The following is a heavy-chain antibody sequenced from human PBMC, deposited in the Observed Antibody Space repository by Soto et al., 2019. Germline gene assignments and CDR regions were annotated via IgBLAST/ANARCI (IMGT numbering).Heavy chain of an antibody. CDR1: GGSITTSPCN. J-gene: IGHJ5*01. CDR3: ARLPTGFPNWFDS. V-gene: IGHV4-39*01. CDR2: ISYSATT. Sequence: PSETLSLTCTVSGGSITTSPCNWGWIRQPPKKGLEWIGAISYSATTYYSSSLKSRVTMSVDTSKNQFSLKLTSVTAADTAVYYCARLPTGFPNWFDSWGQGTLVTVSS. D-gene: IGHD1-1*01.